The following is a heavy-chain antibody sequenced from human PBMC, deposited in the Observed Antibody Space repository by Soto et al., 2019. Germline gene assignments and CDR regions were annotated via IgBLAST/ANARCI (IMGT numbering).Heavy chain of an antibody. CDR3: ARGQDYDFWSGYYQNWFDP. J-gene: IGHJ5*02. V-gene: IGHV4-34*01. D-gene: IGHD3-3*01. Sequence: SETLSLTCAVYGGSFSGYYWSWIRQPPGKGLEWIGEINHSGSTNYNPSLKSRVTISVDTSKNQFSLKLSSVTAADTAVYYCARGQDYDFWSGYYQNWFDPWGQGTRVTVSS. CDR1: GGSFSGYY. CDR2: INHSGST.